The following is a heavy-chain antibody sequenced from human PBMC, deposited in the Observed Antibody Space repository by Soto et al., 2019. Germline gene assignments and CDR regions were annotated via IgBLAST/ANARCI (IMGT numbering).Heavy chain of an antibody. CDR3: ARSPSGTYDSSGYLLSPPFFDY. V-gene: IGHV4-28*01. CDR1: GYSISSSNW. Sequence: QVQLQESGPGLVKPSDTLSLTCAVSGYSISSSNWWGWIRQPPGKGLEWIGYIYYSGSTYYNPSLKSRVTMSVDTSKNQFSLKLSSVTAVDTAVYYCARSPSGTYDSSGYLLSPPFFDYWGQGTLVTVSS. D-gene: IGHD3-22*01. CDR2: IYYSGST. J-gene: IGHJ4*02.